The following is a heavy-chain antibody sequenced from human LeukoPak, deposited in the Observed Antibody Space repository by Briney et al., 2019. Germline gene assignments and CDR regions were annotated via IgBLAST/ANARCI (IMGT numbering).Heavy chain of an antibody. CDR3: ARGEYSSGWYFDY. Sequence: PSETLSLTCAVSGYSISSGYYWGWIRQPPGKGLEWIGIIYHSGSTYYNPSLKSRVTISVDTSKNQFSLKLNSVTAADTAVYYCARGEYSSGWYFDYWGQGTLVTVSS. J-gene: IGHJ4*02. D-gene: IGHD6-19*01. V-gene: IGHV4-38-2*01. CDR1: GYSISSGYY. CDR2: IYHSGST.